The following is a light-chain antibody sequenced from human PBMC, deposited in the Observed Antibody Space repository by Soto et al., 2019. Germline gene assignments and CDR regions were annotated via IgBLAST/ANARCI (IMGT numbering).Light chain of an antibody. Sequence: DSQFRRSPSPQTASVGDRVTITCRASQSISHWLAWYQQKPGKAPKLLIFDASSLENGVPSRFSGSGSGTEFTPTITRLQPDDCAPDFPPESHICSPFGQGAEVDIK. CDR1: QSISHW. CDR3: PESHICSP. V-gene: IGKV1-5*01. CDR2: DAS. J-gene: IGKJ1*01.